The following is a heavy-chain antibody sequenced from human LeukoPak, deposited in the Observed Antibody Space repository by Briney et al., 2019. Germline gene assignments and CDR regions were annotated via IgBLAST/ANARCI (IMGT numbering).Heavy chain of an antibody. CDR3: AKVSESNYDILTGYYTPYYFDY. V-gene: IGHV3-53*01. CDR1: GFTVSSNY. Sequence: GGSLRLSCAASGFTVSSNYMSWVRQAPGKGLEWVSVIYSGGSTYYADSVKGRFTISRDNSKNILYLQMNSLRADDTAVYYCAKVSESNYDILTGYYTPYYFDYWGQGTLVTVSS. CDR2: IYSGGST. J-gene: IGHJ4*02. D-gene: IGHD3-9*01.